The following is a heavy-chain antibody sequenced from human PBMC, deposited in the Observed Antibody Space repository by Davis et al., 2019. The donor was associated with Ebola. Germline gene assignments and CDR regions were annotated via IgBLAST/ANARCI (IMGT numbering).Heavy chain of an antibody. CDR3: ARDHDWAFDY. D-gene: IGHD3-9*01. CDR2: VNREGGAI. V-gene: IGHV3-48*02. CDR1: GFTFTNYA. Sequence: GASLKISCAASGFTFTNYAMNWVRQAPGKVLEFLSHVNREGGAIGYADSVKGRFTVTRDNVKDSLYLNMNSLRDEDTAVYYCARDHDWAFDYWGQGTLVTVS. J-gene: IGHJ4*02.